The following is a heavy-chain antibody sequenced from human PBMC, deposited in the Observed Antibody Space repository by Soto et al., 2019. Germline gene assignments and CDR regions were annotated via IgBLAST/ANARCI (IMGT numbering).Heavy chain of an antibody. J-gene: IGHJ4*02. V-gene: IGHV3-33*01. CDR3: ARDPAGIAAAGPFDY. CDR1: GFTFSSYG. Sequence: GGSLRLSCAASGFTFSSYGMRWVRQAPGKGLEWVAVIWYDGSNKYYADSVKGRFTISRDNSKNTLYLQMNSLRAEDTAVYYCARDPAGIAAAGPFDYWGQGTLVTVSS. D-gene: IGHD6-13*01. CDR2: IWYDGSNK.